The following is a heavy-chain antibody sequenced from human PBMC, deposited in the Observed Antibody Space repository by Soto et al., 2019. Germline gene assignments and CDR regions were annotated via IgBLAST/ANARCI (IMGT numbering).Heavy chain of an antibody. D-gene: IGHD5-12*01. J-gene: IGHJ6*02. Sequence: PLETLSLTCTVSGGSISSYYWSWIRQPPGKGLEWIGSIYYSGSTYYNPSLKSRVTISVDTSKNQFSLKLSSVTAADTAVYYCARRGSGFPPYYYGMDVWGQGTTVTVSS. CDR1: GGSISSYY. CDR2: IYYSGST. CDR3: ARRGSGFPPYYYGMDV. V-gene: IGHV4-39*01.